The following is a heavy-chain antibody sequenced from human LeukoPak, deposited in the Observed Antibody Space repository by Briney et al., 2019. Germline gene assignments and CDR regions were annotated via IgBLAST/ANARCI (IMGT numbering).Heavy chain of an antibody. CDR1: GDSISGHY. CDR3: ARFGVDYDMDV. J-gene: IGHJ6*02. CDR2: IHYSGRP. Sequence: SETLSLTCTVSGDSISGHYWTWIRQPPGKGLEWIGQIHYSGRPYYNPSLKSRVTISVDTSKNQLSLKVTSVTGADTAVYYCARFGVDYDMDVWGQGTTVTVSS. V-gene: IGHV4-59*11. D-gene: IGHD3-16*01.